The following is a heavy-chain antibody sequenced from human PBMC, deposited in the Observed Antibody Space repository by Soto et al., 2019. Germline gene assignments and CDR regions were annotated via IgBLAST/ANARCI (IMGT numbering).Heavy chain of an antibody. CDR3: ANMGIAVSGTPRDPGRYFDL. J-gene: IGHJ2*01. D-gene: IGHD6-19*01. Sequence: QVQLVESGGGVVQPGRSLRLSCAASGFTFSSYGMHWVRQAPGKGLEWVAVISYDGSNKYYADSVKGRFTISTDNSKNTLYLQMNSLRAEDTAVYYCANMGIAVSGTPRDPGRYFDLWGRGTLVTVSS. CDR2: ISYDGSNK. CDR1: GFTFSSYG. V-gene: IGHV3-30*18.